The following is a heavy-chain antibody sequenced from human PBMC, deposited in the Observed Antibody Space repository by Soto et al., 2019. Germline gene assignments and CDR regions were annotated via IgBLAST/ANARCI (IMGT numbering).Heavy chain of an antibody. CDR2: IYATGTT. D-gene: IGHD1-1*01. Sequence: SETLSLTCTFSVASISGFYWSWIRNSAGKGLEWIGRIYATGTTDYNPSLKSRVMMSVDTSKKQFSLKLRSVTAADTAVYYCVRDGTKTLRDWFDPWGQGSAVTVSS. V-gene: IGHV4-4*07. J-gene: IGHJ5*02. CDR1: VASISGFY. CDR3: VRDGTKTLRDWFDP.